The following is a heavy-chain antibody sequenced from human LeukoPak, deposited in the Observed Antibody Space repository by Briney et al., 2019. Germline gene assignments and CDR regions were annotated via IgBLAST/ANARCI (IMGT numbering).Heavy chain of an antibody. CDR1: GFTFDDYA. Sequence: PGGSLRLSCAASGFTFDDYAMHWVRQAPGKGLEWVSGISWNSGSIGYADSVKGRFTISRDNAKNSLYLQMNSLRAEDTALYYCAKGFSVVVPAVHFDYWGQGTLVTVSS. J-gene: IGHJ4*02. V-gene: IGHV3-9*01. D-gene: IGHD2-2*01. CDR3: AKGFSVVVPAVHFDY. CDR2: ISWNSGSI.